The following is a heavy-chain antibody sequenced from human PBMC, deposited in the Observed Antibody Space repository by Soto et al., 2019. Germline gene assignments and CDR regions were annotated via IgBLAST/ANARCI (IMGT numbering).Heavy chain of an antibody. CDR1: GFTFSSYW. D-gene: IGHD4-17*01. CDR3: ARATTVTTMHGMDV. V-gene: IGHV3-7*04. Sequence: GGSLRLSCAASGFTFSSYWMSWVRQAPGKGLELVANIKQDEGEKYYVDSVRGRFTMSRDNAKNSLYLQMNSLRVEDTAVYYCARATTVTTMHGMDVWGQGTTVTVSS. CDR2: IKQDEGEK. J-gene: IGHJ6*02.